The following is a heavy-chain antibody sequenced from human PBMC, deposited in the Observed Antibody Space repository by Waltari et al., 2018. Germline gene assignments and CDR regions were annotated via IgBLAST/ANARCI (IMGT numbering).Heavy chain of an antibody. V-gene: IGHV4-34*01. D-gene: IGHD1-1*01. CDR1: GGSFNSYY. CDR3: ARGEQLHLIRRNSFDT. Sequence: QVQLQQWGAGLLKPSETLSLTCAVNGGSFNSYYWGWIRQSPGKGLEWIGESSHNGRNNENPSLKSRVAISVDTAKNHFALELNFLTAADTAVYYCARGEQLHLIRRNSFDTWGQGTLVTVSS. J-gene: IGHJ5*02. CDR2: SSHNGRN.